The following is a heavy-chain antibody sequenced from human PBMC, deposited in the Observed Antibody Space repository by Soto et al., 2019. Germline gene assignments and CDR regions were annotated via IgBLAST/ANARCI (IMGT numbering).Heavy chain of an antibody. V-gene: IGHV4-39*01. Sequence: QLQLQESGPGLVKPSETLSLTCTVSGDSISSNNYYCAWIRQPPGKGLEWIGSIYYTGSTYYNPSLKSRDAMSVDTSETRFSLRLSSVTAADTAVYYCARHPGYAVPTVYATHYFNYWGQGILVTVST. CDR3: ARHPGYAVPTVYATHYFNY. D-gene: IGHD2-8*01. CDR1: GDSISSNNYY. CDR2: IYYTGST. J-gene: IGHJ4*02.